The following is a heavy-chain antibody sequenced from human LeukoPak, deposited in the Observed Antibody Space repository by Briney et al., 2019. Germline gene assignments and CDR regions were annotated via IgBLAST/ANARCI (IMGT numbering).Heavy chain of an antibody. CDR2: ISYDGSNK. J-gene: IGHJ3*02. CDR3: ARDPKGGFSYGWGAFDI. D-gene: IGHD5-18*01. V-gene: IGHV3-30*03. Sequence: PGGSLRLSCAASGFTFSSYGMHWVRQAPGKGLEWVAVISYDGSNKYSADSVKGRFIISRDNSKKMLYLQMNSLRAEDTAVYYCARDPKGGFSYGWGAFDIWGQGTMVTVSS. CDR1: GFTFSSYG.